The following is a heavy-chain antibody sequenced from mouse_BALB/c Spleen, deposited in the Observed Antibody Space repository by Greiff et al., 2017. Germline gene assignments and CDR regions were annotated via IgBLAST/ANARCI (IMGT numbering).Heavy chain of an antibody. CDR2: IYPGDGDT. Sequence: VQLQESGAELARPGASVKLSCKASGYTFTSYWMQWVKQRPGQGLEWIGAIYPGDGDTRYTQKFKGKATLTADKSSSTAYMQLSSLASEDSAVYYCAREGDYEAWFAYWGQGTLVTVSA. D-gene: IGHD2-4*01. V-gene: IGHV1-87*01. J-gene: IGHJ3*01. CDR1: GYTFTSYW. CDR3: AREGDYEAWFAY.